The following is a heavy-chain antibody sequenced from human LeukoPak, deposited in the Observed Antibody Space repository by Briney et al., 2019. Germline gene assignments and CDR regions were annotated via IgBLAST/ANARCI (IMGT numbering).Heavy chain of an antibody. CDR1: GFTVSSKS. CDR3: AKGGPFSASSQKYFDP. CDR2: ISGSGGEI. J-gene: IGHJ5*02. D-gene: IGHD6-6*01. V-gene: IGHV3-23*01. Sequence: GGSLRLSCAASGFTVSSKSMTWVRQAPGKGLEWVSSISGSGGEIHYADSVKGRFTISRDNSKNTVYLQMNSLRDEDTAVFYCAKGGPFSASSQKYFDPWGQGSLVIVS.